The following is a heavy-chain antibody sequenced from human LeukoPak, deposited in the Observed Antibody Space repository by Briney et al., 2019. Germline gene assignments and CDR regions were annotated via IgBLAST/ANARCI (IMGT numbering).Heavy chain of an antibody. CDR2: INQDGSEK. V-gene: IGHV3-7*01. D-gene: IGHD2/OR15-2a*01. Sequence: PSETLSLTCTVSGGSISSYYWSWIRQPPGKGLEWVANINQDGSEKYYVDSVKGRFTLSRDSAKNSLYLQMNSLRAEDTAVYYCARVTSGLDYWGQGTLVTVSS. CDR1: GGSISSYY. CDR3: ARVTSGLDY. J-gene: IGHJ4*02.